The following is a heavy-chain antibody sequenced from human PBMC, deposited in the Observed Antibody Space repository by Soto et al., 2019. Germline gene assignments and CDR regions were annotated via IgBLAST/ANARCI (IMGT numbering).Heavy chain of an antibody. Sequence: ESLKISCKASGYNFTNYWIGWVRQMPGKGPEWMGIINPGDTETRYSPPFQGQVTISADKFISTAYLQWSSLRASDTAMYYCARLGIGNTLVYYNSGIDVWGQGTTVTVS. CDR2: INPGDTET. D-gene: IGHD1-26*01. J-gene: IGHJ6*02. V-gene: IGHV5-51*01. CDR1: GYNFTNYW. CDR3: ARLGIGNTLVYYNSGIDV.